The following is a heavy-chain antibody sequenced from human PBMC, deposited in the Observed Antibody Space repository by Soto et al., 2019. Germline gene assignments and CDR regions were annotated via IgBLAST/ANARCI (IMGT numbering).Heavy chain of an antibody. D-gene: IGHD5-18*01. V-gene: IGHV1-69*12. CDR1: GGTFSSYA. CDR3: AREFEYSYGWGWFDP. Sequence: QVQLVQSGAEVKKPGSSVKVSCKASGGTFSSYAISWVRQAPGQGLEWMGGIIPIFGTANYAQKFQGRVTSTADEPTRRAYMELSSLRSEDTAVYYCAREFEYSYGWGWFDPWGQGTLVTVSS. J-gene: IGHJ5*02. CDR2: IIPIFGTA.